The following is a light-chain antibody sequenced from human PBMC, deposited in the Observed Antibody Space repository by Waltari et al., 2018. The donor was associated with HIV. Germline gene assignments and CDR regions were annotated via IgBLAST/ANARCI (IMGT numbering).Light chain of an antibody. V-gene: IGKV1-39*01. J-gene: IGKJ4*01. CDR3: QQSYGTPYT. Sequence: DIPITQSPSSLSASVGSTVNITCRASQSIAKYLNWYQLKPGKVTKFLIYAASSLQSGVPSRFSASGSGTDFTLTINSLQPEDFATYYCQQSYGTPYTFGGGTKVEIK. CDR1: QSIAKY. CDR2: AAS.